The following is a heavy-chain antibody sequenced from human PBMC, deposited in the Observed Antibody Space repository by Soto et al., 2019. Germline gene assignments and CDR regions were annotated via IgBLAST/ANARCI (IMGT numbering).Heavy chain of an antibody. Sequence: GGSLRLSCAAGGSTFSSYAMSWVRQAPGKGLEWVSAISGSGGSTYYADSVKGRFTISRDNSKNTLYLQMNSLRAEDTAVYYCAKDRVSAAAYNWFDPWGQGTLVTVSS. CDR3: AKDRVSAAAYNWFDP. D-gene: IGHD6-13*01. J-gene: IGHJ5*02. V-gene: IGHV3-23*01. CDR2: ISGSGGST. CDR1: GSTFSSYA.